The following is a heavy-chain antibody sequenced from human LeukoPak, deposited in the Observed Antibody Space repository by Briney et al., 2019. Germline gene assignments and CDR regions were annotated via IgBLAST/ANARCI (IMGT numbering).Heavy chain of an antibody. D-gene: IGHD1-26*01. CDR1: GYTFTGYY. J-gene: IGHJ5*01. Sequence: ASVKVSCKASGYTFTGYYMHWVRQAPGQGLEWMGWINPNSGGTNYAQKFQGRVTMTRDTSISTVYMELSRLRSDDTAVYYCARASGSYWWFDSWGQGTLVTVSS. CDR2: INPNSGGT. V-gene: IGHV1-2*02. CDR3: ARASGSYWWFDS.